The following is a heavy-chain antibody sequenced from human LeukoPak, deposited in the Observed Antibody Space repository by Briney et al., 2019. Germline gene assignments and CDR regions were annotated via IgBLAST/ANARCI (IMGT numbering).Heavy chain of an antibody. J-gene: IGHJ6*02. CDR1: GFTFSSYG. Sequence: PGGSLRLSCAASGFTFSSYGMHWVRQAPGKGLEWVAVISYDGSNKYYADSVKGRFTISRDNSKNTLYLQMNSLRAEDTAVYYCAKDLGYSSSRDYYGMDVWGQGTTVTVSS. CDR3: AKDLGYSSSRDYYGMDV. CDR2: ISYDGSNK. D-gene: IGHD6-13*01. V-gene: IGHV3-30*18.